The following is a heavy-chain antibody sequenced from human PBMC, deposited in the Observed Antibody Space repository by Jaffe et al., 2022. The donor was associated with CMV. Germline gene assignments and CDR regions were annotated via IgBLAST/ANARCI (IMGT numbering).Heavy chain of an antibody. Sequence: QLQLQESGPGLVKSSETLSLTCSVSGGSISSRYHWGWIRQSPGKGLEWIVSLLYGGSTYYNPSLKSRVAVSVVTSKNQFSLKLTSVTAADTAVYYCARTTSPYYIGDHFDHWGQGTLVTVSS. CDR2: LLYGGST. V-gene: IGHV4-39*01. CDR3: ARTTSPYYIGDHFDH. D-gene: IGHD3-10*01. J-gene: IGHJ4*02. CDR1: GGSISSRYH.